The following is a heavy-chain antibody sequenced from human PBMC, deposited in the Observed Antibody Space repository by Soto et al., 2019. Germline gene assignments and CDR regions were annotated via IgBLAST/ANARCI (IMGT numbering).Heavy chain of an antibody. J-gene: IGHJ3*02. CDR2: IIPIFGTA. V-gene: IGHV1-69*13. CDR1: GGTFSSYA. Sequence: GASLKVSCKASGGTFSSYAISWVRQAPGQGLEWMGGIIPIFGTANYAQKFQGRVTITADESTSTAYMELSSLRSEDTAVYYCAREEASSAAFDIWGQGTMVTVSS. CDR3: AREEASSAAFDI.